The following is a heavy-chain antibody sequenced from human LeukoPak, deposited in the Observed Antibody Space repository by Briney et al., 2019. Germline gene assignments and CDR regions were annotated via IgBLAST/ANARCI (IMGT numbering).Heavy chain of an antibody. CDR3: ARGSAGAGYDY. D-gene: IGHD6-13*01. J-gene: IGHJ4*02. Sequence: SGTLSLTCAVSGGSISSSDWWTWVRQPPGKGLEWIGEIYHSGSTNYNPSLKSRATISADKSKNHFSLKLSSVTAADTAVYYCARGSAGAGYDYWGQGTLVTVSS. CDR2: IYHSGST. CDR1: GGSISSSDW. V-gene: IGHV4-4*02.